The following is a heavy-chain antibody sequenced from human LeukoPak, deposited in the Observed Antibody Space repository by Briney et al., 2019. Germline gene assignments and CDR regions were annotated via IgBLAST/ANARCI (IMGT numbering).Heavy chain of an antibody. J-gene: IGHJ4*02. V-gene: IGHV4-31*03. Sequence: SETLSLTCTVSGGSISSGGYYWTCIRQSPGKGLECLGEISHTGNTHYNPSLKSRVTVSVDISVDMSTTRVSLNLKSVTAADTAIYYCARGPGHSFKYWGQGTRVTVSS. CDR3: ARGPGHSFKY. D-gene: IGHD1-1*01. CDR2: ISHTGNT. CDR1: GGSISSGGYY.